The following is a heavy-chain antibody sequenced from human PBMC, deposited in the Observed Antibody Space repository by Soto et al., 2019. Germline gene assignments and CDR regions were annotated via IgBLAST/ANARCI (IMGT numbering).Heavy chain of an antibody. CDR2: IYYSGST. J-gene: IGHJ6*01. CDR3: ARVQGGYDSRGICDYYYGMEV. Sequence: PSEMMSLRCTGPEGSSSNYDCRWIRQTPVYGLVMIGYIYYSGSTNYNPSLKSRVTISVDTSKNQFSLKLSSVTAADTAVYYCARVQGGYDSRGICDYYYGMEVWGQGTTVTVSS. CDR1: EGSSSNYD. D-gene: IGHD5-12*01. V-gene: IGHV4-59*01.